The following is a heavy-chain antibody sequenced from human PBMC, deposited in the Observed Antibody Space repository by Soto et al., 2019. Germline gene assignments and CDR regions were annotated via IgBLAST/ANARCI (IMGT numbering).Heavy chain of an antibody. Sequence: QVQLVESGGGVVQPGRSLRLSCAASGFTFSSYAMHWVRQAPGKGLEWVAVISYDGSNKYYADSVKGRFTISRDNSKNTLYLQMNSLRAEDTAVYYCARAPGSSTNGVPYGMDVWGQGTTVTVSS. CDR2: ISYDGSNK. D-gene: IGHD2-8*01. CDR1: GFTFSSYA. CDR3: ARAPGSSTNGVPYGMDV. V-gene: IGHV3-30-3*01. J-gene: IGHJ6*02.